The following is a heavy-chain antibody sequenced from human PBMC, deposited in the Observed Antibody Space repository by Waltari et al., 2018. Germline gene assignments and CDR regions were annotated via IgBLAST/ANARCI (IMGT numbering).Heavy chain of an antibody. D-gene: IGHD2-15*01. CDR3: ARNGYCSGGSGRYSYGRLGNWFDP. V-gene: IGHV4-34*01. CDR1: GGSFSGYY. J-gene: IGHJ5*02. CDR2: INHSGST. Sequence: QVQLQQWGAGLLKPSETLSLTCAVYGGSFSGYYWSWIRQPPGKGLEWLGEINHSGSTHVDPSLMIRVTISVETSRNQFSLKMISVTAADTAVYYCARNGYCSGGSGRYSYGRLGNWFDPWGQGTLVTVSS.